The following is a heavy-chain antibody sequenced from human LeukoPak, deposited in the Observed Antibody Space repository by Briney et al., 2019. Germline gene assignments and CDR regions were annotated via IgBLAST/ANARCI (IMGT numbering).Heavy chain of an antibody. CDR3: ASSFCSSTSCYLEESDAFDI. J-gene: IGHJ3*02. V-gene: IGHV3-74*01. Sequence: PGRSLRLSCAASAFTFSSYWMHWVRQAPGKGLVWVSRINSDGSSTSYADSVKGRFTISRDNAKNTLYLQMNSLRAEDTAVYYCASSFCSSTSCYLEESDAFDIWGQGTMVTVSS. D-gene: IGHD2-2*01. CDR1: AFTFSSYW. CDR2: INSDGSST.